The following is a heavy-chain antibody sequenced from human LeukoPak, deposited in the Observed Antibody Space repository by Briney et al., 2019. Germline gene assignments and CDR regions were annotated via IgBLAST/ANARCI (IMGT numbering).Heavy chain of an antibody. CDR2: IYADFDTT. Sequence: GGSQRLSCAVSGFTVSGDYMSCVRQAPGKGLEWVLVIYADFDTTDYADSVKGRFTISRDNSKNTLYLHMNSLRVEDTATYFCARALNRHIGAFEYWGQGALVTVSS. V-gene: IGHV3-53*01. CDR3: ARALNRHIGAFEY. J-gene: IGHJ4*02. D-gene: IGHD4/OR15-4a*01. CDR1: GFTVSGDY.